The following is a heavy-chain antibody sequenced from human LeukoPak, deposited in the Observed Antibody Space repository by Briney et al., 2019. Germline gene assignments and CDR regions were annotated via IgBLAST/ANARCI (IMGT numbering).Heavy chain of an antibody. Sequence: PGGSLRLSCAASGFTVSTNYMSWVRQAPGKGLEWGSVIYRDGDTYYADSVKGRFTISRDSSKNILYLQMNSLRAEDTAVYYCARDVFDRGLQWYFDLWGRGTVITVSS. J-gene: IGHJ2*01. V-gene: IGHV3-53*01. D-gene: IGHD3-16*01. CDR2: IYRDGDT. CDR1: GFTVSTNY. CDR3: ARDVFDRGLQWYFDL.